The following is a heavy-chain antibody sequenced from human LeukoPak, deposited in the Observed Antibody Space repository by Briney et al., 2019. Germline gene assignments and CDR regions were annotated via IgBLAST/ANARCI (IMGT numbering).Heavy chain of an antibody. CDR1: GGSISSSSYY. J-gene: IGHJ4*02. CDR3: ASGSVGATQD. CDR2: IYYSGST. Sequence: SGTLSLTCTVSGGSISSSSYYWGWIRQPPGKGLEWIGSIYYSGSTYYNPSLKSRVTISVDTSKNQFSLKLSSVTAADTAVYYCASGSVGATQDWGQGTLVTVSS. D-gene: IGHD1-26*01. V-gene: IGHV4-39*01.